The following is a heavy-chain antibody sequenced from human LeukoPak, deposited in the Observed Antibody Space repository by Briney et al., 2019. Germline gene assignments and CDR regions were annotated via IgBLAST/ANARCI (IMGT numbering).Heavy chain of an antibody. Sequence: SETLSLTCSVSGDSISYFYWSWIRQAAGKGLEWIGRIYSGGSADYNASLKSRVTMSVDTPKNQFSLKLSSVTAADTAVYYCARTRYYYNSRSYGAPYYFDYWGQGTLVTVSS. CDR2: IYSGGSA. CDR1: GDSISYFY. CDR3: ARTRYYYNSRSYGAPYYFDY. V-gene: IGHV4-4*07. J-gene: IGHJ4*02. D-gene: IGHD3-10*01.